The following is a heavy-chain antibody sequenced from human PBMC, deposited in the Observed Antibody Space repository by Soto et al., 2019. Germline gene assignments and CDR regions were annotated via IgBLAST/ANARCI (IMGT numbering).Heavy chain of an antibody. D-gene: IGHD3-10*01. Sequence: GESLKISCKGSEYNFSTYWIAWVRQMPGKGLEWMGIIYPGDSDTRYSPSFQGQVTIPADKSISTAHLQWSSLKASDTAMYYCASNYGSGSYYNGGEYYYYGMDVWGQGTTVTVSS. CDR2: IYPGDSDT. CDR3: ASNYGSGSYYNGGEYYYYGMDV. V-gene: IGHV5-51*01. J-gene: IGHJ6*02. CDR1: EYNFSTYW.